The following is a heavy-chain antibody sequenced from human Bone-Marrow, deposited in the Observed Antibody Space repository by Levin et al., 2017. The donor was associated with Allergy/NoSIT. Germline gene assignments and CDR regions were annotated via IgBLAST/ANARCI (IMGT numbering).Heavy chain of an antibody. V-gene: IGHV3-7*03. CDR1: GFTFSSYW. CDR3: AREVSGYESAFDI. D-gene: IGHD5-12*01. Sequence: AGGSLRLSCAASGFTFSSYWMSWVRQAPGKGLEWVANIKQDGSEKYYVDSVKGRFTISRDNAKNSLYLQMNSLRAEDTAVYYCAREVSGYESAFDIWGQGTMVTVSS. J-gene: IGHJ3*02. CDR2: IKQDGSEK.